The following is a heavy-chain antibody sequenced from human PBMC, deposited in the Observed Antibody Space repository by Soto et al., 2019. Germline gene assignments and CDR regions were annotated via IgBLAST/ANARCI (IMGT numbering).Heavy chain of an antibody. CDR1: GYTFPSYG. CDR2: INAANGDT. V-gene: IGHV1-3*01. CDR3: VRRHVSATGIDWFDP. D-gene: IGHD6-13*01. J-gene: IGHJ5*02. Sequence: GASVNVSCKASGYTFPSYGIHWVRQPPGQRLEWMGWINAANGDTKYSPKFQGRVTITRDTSASTAYMELSSLRSEDTAVYYCVRRHVSATGIDWFDPWGQGTLVTVS.